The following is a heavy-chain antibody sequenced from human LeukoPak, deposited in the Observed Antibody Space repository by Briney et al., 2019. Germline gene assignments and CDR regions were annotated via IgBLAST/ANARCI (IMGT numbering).Heavy chain of an antibody. J-gene: IGHJ5*02. V-gene: IGHV4-39*07. CDR1: GGSISSSSYY. CDR3: ARAAVPAALNWFDP. CDR2: IYHSGST. Sequence: PSETLSLTCTVSGGSISSSSYYWGWIRQPPGKGLEWIGSIYHSGSTYYNPSLKSRVTISVDTSKNQFSLKLSSVTAADTAVYYCARAAVPAALNWFDPWGQGTLVTVSS. D-gene: IGHD2-2*01.